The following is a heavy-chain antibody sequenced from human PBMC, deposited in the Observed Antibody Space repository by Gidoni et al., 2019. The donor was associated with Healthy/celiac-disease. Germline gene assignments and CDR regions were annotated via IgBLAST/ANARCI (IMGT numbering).Heavy chain of an antibody. CDR3: AKSYKVSWLYYFDF. CDR1: GFTFSSYA. CDR2: ISGSGGST. J-gene: IGHJ4*02. Sequence: GSLRLSCAASGFTFSSYAMSWVRQAPGKGLEWVSAISGSGGSTYYADSVKGRFTISRDNSKNTLYLQMTSMRAEDTAVYYCAKSYKVSWLYYFDFWGQGTLVTVSS. V-gene: IGHV3-23*01. D-gene: IGHD3-10*01.